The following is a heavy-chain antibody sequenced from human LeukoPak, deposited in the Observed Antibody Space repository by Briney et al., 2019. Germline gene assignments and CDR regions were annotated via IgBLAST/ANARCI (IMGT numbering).Heavy chain of an antibody. D-gene: IGHD3-10*02. CDR1: GFTFSSYA. V-gene: IGHV3-30*04. Sequence: QSGGSLRLSCAASGFTFSSYAMHWVRQAPGKGLEWVAVISYDGSNKYYADSVKGRFTISRDNPKNTLYLQMNSLRAEDTAVYYCAKGITMSGLDYWGQGTLVTVSS. CDR3: AKGITMSGLDY. CDR2: ISYDGSNK. J-gene: IGHJ4*02.